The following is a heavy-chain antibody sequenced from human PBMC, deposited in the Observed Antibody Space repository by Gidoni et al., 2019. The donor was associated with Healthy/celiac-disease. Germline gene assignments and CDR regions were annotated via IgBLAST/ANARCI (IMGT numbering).Heavy chain of an antibody. CDR1: GGSISSSNW. D-gene: IGHD1-7*01. Sequence: QVQLQESGPGLVKPSGTLSLTCAVSGGSISSSNWWSWVRQPPGKGLEWIGEIYQSGSPNYTPSCKSRVTISLDKSKNQFSLKLSSVTAADTAVYYCARDFAETFRITGTRVTPYSNYYRNVWGKGPTFT. V-gene: IGHV4-4*02. J-gene: IGHJ6*03. CDR2: IYQSGSP. CDR3: ARDFAETFRITGTRVTPYSNYYRNV.